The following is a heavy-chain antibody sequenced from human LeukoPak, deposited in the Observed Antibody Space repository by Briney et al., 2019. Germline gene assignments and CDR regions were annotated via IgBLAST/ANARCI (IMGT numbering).Heavy chain of an antibody. D-gene: IGHD1-26*01. CDR1: GDSVSSNSAA. CDR2: TYYRSKWSY. J-gene: IGHJ4*02. Sequence: SQTLSLTCALYGDSVSSNSAAWNWIRQSPSRGLEWLGRTYYRSKWSYNYAISVKSRISIKPDTSKNQFSLQLNSVTPEDTAVYYCARIVSGAPDCWGQGTLVTVSS. V-gene: IGHV6-1*01. CDR3: ARIVSGAPDC.